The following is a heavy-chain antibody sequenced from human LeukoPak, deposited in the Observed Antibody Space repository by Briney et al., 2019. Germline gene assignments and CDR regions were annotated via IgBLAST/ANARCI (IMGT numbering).Heavy chain of an antibody. Sequence: PGGSLRLSCAASGFTFSSYSMNWVRQAPGKGLEWVSSISSSSSYIYYADSVKGRFTISRDNAKNSLYLQMNSLRAEDTAVYYCARDQGAAAGFDYWGQGTLVTVSS. V-gene: IGHV3-21*01. CDR3: ARDQGAAAGFDY. D-gene: IGHD6-13*01. J-gene: IGHJ4*02. CDR2: ISSSSSYI. CDR1: GFTFSSYS.